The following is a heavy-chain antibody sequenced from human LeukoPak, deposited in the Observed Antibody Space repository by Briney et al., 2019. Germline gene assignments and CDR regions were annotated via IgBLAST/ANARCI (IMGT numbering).Heavy chain of an antibody. CDR2: FDPEDGET. CDR3: ATGYYYGSGIDAFDI. CDR1: GYTLTELS. V-gene: IGHV1-24*01. D-gene: IGHD3-10*01. J-gene: IGHJ3*02. Sequence: ASVKVSCKVSGYTLTELSMHWVRQAPGKGLEWMGGFDPEDGETIYAQKFQGRVTMTEDTSTDTVYMELSGLRSEDTAVYYCATGYYYGSGIDAFDIWGQGTMVTVTS.